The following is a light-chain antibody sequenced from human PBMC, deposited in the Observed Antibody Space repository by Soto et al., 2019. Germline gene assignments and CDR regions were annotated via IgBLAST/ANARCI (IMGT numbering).Light chain of an antibody. J-gene: IGKJ5*01. CDR1: QSVSSN. CDR3: QQYGYSPIT. Sequence: EIVMTQSPSTLSVSPGGRAPRSCRASQSVSSNLAWYQQKPGQAPRLLIYAASSRATGSPDRFSGGGSGTDFTLTISRLEPEDFAVYYCQQYGYSPITFGQGTRLEI. V-gene: IGKV3-20*01. CDR2: AAS.